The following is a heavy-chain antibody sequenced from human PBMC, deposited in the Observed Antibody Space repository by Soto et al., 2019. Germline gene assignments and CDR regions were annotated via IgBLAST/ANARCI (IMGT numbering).Heavy chain of an antibody. D-gene: IGHD2-2*01. Sequence: SVKVSCKASGGTFSSYTISWVRQAPGQGLEWMGRIIPILGIANYAQKFQGRVTITADKSTSTAYMELSSLRSEDTAVYYCARDSYCSSTSCYGYFDYWGQGTLVTVSS. CDR3: ARDSYCSSTSCYGYFDY. V-gene: IGHV1-69*04. J-gene: IGHJ4*02. CDR2: IIPILGIA. CDR1: GGTFSSYT.